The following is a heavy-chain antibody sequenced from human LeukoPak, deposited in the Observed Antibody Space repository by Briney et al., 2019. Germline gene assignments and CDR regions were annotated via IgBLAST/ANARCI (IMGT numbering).Heavy chain of an antibody. CDR2: ISSSSSNI. CDR3: ARAVGSYTHNRYHYYYMDV. J-gene: IGHJ6*03. V-gene: IGHV3-21*01. CDR1: GFTFRSYS. Sequence: GGSLRLSCAVSGFTFRSYSMNWVRQAPGKGLEWVSSISSSSSNIYYADSVKGRFTISRDNAKNSLYLQMNSLRAEDTAVYYCARAVGSYTHNRYHYYYMDVWGKGTTVTISS. D-gene: IGHD2-2*02.